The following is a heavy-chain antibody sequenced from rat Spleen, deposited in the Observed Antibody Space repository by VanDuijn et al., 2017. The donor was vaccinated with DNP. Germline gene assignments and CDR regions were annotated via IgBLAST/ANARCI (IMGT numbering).Heavy chain of an antibody. J-gene: IGHJ2*01. CDR2: IAYDVSTT. CDR3: ARPYYGNNYFDY. Sequence: EVQLVESGGDLVQPGRSLKLSCAASGFTFSDYSMAWVRQAPKKGLEWVATIAYDVSTTYYRDSVKGRFTVSRDNAKSTLYLQMDSLRSEDTATYYCARPYYGNNYFDYWGQGVMVTVSS. D-gene: IGHD1-9*01. V-gene: IGHV5-7*01. CDR1: GFTFSDYS.